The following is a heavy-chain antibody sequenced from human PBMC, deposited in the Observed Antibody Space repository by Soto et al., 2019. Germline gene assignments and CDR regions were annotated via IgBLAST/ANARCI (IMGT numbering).Heavy chain of an antibody. J-gene: IGHJ6*02. V-gene: IGHV1-18*04. Sequence: QVQLVQSGAEVKKPGASVKVSCKASGYPFTSYGISWVRQAPGQGLEWMGWISAYNGNTNYAQKLQGRVTMTTDTATSTAYMELRSLRSDDTAVYYCARDIVVVVAATDAYYYYGMDVLGQGTTVTVSS. CDR3: ARDIVVVVAATDAYYYYGMDV. CDR2: ISAYNGNT. CDR1: GYPFTSYG. D-gene: IGHD2-15*01.